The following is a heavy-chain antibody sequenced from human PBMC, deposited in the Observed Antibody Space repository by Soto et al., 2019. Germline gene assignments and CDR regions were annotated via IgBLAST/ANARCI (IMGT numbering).Heavy chain of an antibody. V-gene: IGHV4-59*01. CDR2: INYIGST. CDR1: GGSIRSYY. CDR3: ARAVPAAIFSYYGMDV. D-gene: IGHD2-2*02. Sequence: PSETLSLTCTVSGGSIRSYYWSWIRQSPGKGLEWIGCINYIGSTKYTPSLKSRVNISVDTSKNQFFLKLSSVTAADTALYYCARAVPAAIFSYYGMDVWGQGTTVTVSS. J-gene: IGHJ6*02.